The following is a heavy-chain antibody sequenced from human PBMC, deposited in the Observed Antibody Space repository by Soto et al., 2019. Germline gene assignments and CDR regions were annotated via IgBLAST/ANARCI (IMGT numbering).Heavy chain of an antibody. CDR3: ATTDIAARPNPTGTHYYYSGMDV. V-gene: IGHV1-2*04. Sequence: GASVKVSCKASGYTFTGYYMHWVRQAPGQGLEWMGWINPNSGGTNYAQKFQGWVTMTRDTSISTAYMELSRLRSDDTAVYYCATTDIAARPNPTGTHYYYSGMDVWGQGTTVTVSS. J-gene: IGHJ6*02. D-gene: IGHD6-6*01. CDR1: GYTFTGYY. CDR2: INPNSGGT.